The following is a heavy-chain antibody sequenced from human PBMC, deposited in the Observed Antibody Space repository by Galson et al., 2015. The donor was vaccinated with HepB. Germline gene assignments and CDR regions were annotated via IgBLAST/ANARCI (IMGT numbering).Heavy chain of an antibody. CDR1: GGTFSSYA. Sequence: SVKVSCKASGGTFSSYAISWVRQAPGQGLEWMGGIIPIFGTANYAQKFQGRVTITADKSTSTAYMELSSLRSEDTAVYYCARCIVVVPAAMGHGYYYYGMDVWGQGTTVTVSS. J-gene: IGHJ6*02. CDR3: ARCIVVVPAAMGHGYYYYGMDV. CDR2: IIPIFGTA. D-gene: IGHD2-2*01. V-gene: IGHV1-69*06.